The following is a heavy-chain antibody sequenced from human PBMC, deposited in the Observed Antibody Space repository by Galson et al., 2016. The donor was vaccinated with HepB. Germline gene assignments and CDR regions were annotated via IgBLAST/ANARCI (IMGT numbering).Heavy chain of an antibody. CDR3: ARGAEWLALWYFDY. J-gene: IGHJ4*02. V-gene: IGHV3-21*01. Sequence: SLRLSCAASGFTFTSYSMNWVRQAPGKGLEWVSSISSSSTYIYYADSVKGRFTISRDNAKNSLYLQMNSLRADYTAVYYCARGAEWLALWYFDYWGQGTQVTVSS. CDR2: ISSSSTYI. CDR1: GFTFTSYS. D-gene: IGHD6-19*01.